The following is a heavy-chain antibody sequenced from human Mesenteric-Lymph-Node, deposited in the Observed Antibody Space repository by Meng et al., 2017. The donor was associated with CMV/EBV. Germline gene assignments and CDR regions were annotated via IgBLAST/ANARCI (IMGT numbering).Heavy chain of an antibody. Sequence: VQLQQWGPGLLKPSETLPLTCAVCGGSFSGYYWSWIRQPPGKGLEWIGEINHSGSTNYNPSLKSRVTISVDTSKNQFSLKLSSVTAADTAVYYCARHQRWLKSEGGFNYWGQGTLVTVSS. CDR3: ARHQRWLKSEGGFNY. V-gene: IGHV4-34*01. CDR1: GGSFSGYY. J-gene: IGHJ4*02. D-gene: IGHD4-23*01. CDR2: INHSGST.